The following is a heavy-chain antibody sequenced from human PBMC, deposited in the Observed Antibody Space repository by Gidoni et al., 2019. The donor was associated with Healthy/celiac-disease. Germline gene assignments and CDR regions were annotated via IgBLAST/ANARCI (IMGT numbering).Heavy chain of an antibody. Sequence: EVQLVESGGGLVQPGRSLRLSCPASGFPFGAYAMSWFRQAPGKGLEWVGFIRSKAYGGTTEYAASVKGRFTISRDDSKSIAYLQMNSLKTEDTAVYYCTREGELTGAEYYFDYWGQGTLVTVSS. CDR2: IRSKAYGGTT. CDR3: TREGELTGAEYYFDY. J-gene: IGHJ4*02. D-gene: IGHD1-26*01. V-gene: IGHV3-49*03. CDR1: GFPFGAYA.